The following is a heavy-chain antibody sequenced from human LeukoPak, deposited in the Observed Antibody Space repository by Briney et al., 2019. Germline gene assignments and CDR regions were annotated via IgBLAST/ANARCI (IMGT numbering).Heavy chain of an antibody. J-gene: IGHJ4*02. D-gene: IGHD2-21*02. CDR2: ISGSGGST. CDR1: GFTFSSYA. CDR3: AKDPPDIVVVTAPSHS. V-gene: IGHV3-23*01. Sequence: QTGGSLRLSCAASGFTFSSYAMSWVRQAPGMGLEWVSAISGSGGSTYYADSVKGRFTISRDNSKNTLYLHMHSLAAEDTAAYYCAKDPPDIVVVTAPSHSWGQGTLVTVSS.